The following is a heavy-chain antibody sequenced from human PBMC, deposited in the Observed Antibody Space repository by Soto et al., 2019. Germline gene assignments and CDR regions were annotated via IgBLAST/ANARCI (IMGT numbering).Heavy chain of an antibody. V-gene: IGHV4-4*02. CDR1: GGSISSSNW. D-gene: IGHD3-9*01. J-gene: IGHJ4*02. Sequence: LETLSLTCVVSGGSISSSNWWSWVRQPPGKGLEWIGEIYHSGRTNYNPSLKSRVTISLDKSKNQFSLKLSSVTAADTAVYYCARLRTYDLMTAPDYWGQGTLVTVSS. CDR2: IYHSGRT. CDR3: ARLRTYDLMTAPDY.